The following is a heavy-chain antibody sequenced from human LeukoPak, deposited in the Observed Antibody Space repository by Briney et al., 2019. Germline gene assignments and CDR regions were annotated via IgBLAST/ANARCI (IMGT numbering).Heavy chain of an antibody. CDR1: GFTFSSYA. Sequence: GGSLRLSCAASGFTFSSYAMSWVRQAPGKGLEWVSSFSGSGGSTYFADSVKGRFTVSRDNSKNTLYLQMNSLRAEDTAVYYCARGHGVVAASDDAFDIWGQGTMVTVSS. J-gene: IGHJ3*02. CDR3: ARGHGVVAASDDAFDI. D-gene: IGHD2-2*01. CDR2: FSGSGGST. V-gene: IGHV3-23*01.